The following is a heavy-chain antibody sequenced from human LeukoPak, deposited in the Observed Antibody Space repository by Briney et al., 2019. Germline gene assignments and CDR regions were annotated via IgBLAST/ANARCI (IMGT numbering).Heavy chain of an antibody. D-gene: IGHD3-16*02. V-gene: IGHV4-39*07. J-gene: IGHJ4*02. Sequence: SETLSLTCTVSGGSISSSSYYWGWIRQPPGKGLEWIGSIYYSGSTYYNPSLKSRVTISVDTSKNQFSLKLSSVTAADTAVYYCARERERLGELSTLDYWGQGTLVTVSS. CDR1: GGSISSSSYY. CDR3: ARERERLGELSTLDY. CDR2: IYYSGST.